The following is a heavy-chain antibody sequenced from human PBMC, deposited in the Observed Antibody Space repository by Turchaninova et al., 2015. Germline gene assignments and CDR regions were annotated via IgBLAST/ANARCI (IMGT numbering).Heavy chain of an antibody. J-gene: IGHJ2*01. Sequence: QLQLQESGPGLVKPSATLSLTCPVSGGSIRSSSYYWGWVRQPPGKGLEWIGSIDYSGSTHLNPSLMSRVTMSVDTSKKQFSLKLNSVTAADTAVYYCSRHRYSGGWEGRPWYFDLWGRGTLVTVSS. CDR2: IDYSGST. D-gene: IGHD5-12*01. CDR3: SRHRYSGGWEGRPWYFDL. V-gene: IGHV4-39*01. CDR1: GGSIRSSSYY.